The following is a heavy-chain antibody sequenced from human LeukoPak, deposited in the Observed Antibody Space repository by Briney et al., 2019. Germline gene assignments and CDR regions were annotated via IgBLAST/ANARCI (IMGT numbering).Heavy chain of an antibody. J-gene: IGHJ4*02. D-gene: IGHD6-13*01. V-gene: IGHV3-30*18. Sequence: LSLTCTVSGGSISSSSYYWGWVRQAPGKGLEWVAVISYDGSNKYYADSVKGRFTISRDNSKNTLYLQMNSLRAEDTAVYYCAKERGIAAAAAPFDYWGQGTLVTVSS. CDR1: GGSISSSSYY. CDR3: AKERGIAAAAAPFDY. CDR2: ISYDGSNK.